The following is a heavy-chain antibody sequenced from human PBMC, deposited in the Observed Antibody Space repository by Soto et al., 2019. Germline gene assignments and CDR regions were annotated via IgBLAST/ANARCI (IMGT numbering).Heavy chain of an antibody. V-gene: IGHV3-30*18. J-gene: IGHJ4*02. CDR1: GFTFSSYG. CDR2: ISYDGSNK. Sequence: RLSCAASGFTFSSYGMHWVRQAPGKGLEWVAVISYDGSNKYYADSVKGRFTISRDNSKNTLYLQMNSLRAEDTAVYYCAKDQGPGWSYFDYWGQGTLVTVSS. D-gene: IGHD6-19*01. CDR3: AKDQGPGWSYFDY.